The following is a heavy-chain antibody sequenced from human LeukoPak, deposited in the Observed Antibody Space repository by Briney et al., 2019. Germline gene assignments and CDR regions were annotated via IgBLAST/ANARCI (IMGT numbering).Heavy chain of an antibody. CDR2: ISYDGSNK. D-gene: IGHD2-15*01. CDR1: GFTFSSYG. J-gene: IGHJ4*02. V-gene: IGHV3-30*18. Sequence: GGSLRLSCAASGFTFSSYGMHWVRQAPGKGLEWVAVISYDGSNKYYADSVKGRFTTSRDNSKNTLYLQMNSLRAEDTAVYYCAKDLSSHFDYWGQGTLVTVSS. CDR3: AKDLSSHFDY.